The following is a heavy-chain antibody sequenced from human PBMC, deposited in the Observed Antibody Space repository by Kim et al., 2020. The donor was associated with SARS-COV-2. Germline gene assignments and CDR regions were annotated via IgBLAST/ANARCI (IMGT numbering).Heavy chain of an antibody. CDR2: K. J-gene: IGHJ4*02. Sequence: KDSAISVKSRINIHPDTYKNQFSLHLNSVTPEDTAVYYCAREGWLVGFDYWGQGTLVTVSS. V-gene: IGHV6-1*01. CDR3: AREGWLVGFDY. D-gene: IGHD6-19*01.